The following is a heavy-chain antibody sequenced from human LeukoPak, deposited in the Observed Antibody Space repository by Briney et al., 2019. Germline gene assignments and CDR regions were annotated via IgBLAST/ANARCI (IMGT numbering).Heavy chain of an antibody. CDR2: INWNGGST. CDR1: GFTVSSNY. Sequence: PGGSLRLSCAASGFTVSSNYMSWVRQAPGKGLEWVSGINWNGGSTGYADSVKGRFTISRDNAKNSLYLQMNSLRAEDTALYYCARRGSNPRAFDYWGQGTLVTVSS. CDR3: ARRGSNPRAFDY. D-gene: IGHD4-11*01. J-gene: IGHJ4*02. V-gene: IGHV3-20*04.